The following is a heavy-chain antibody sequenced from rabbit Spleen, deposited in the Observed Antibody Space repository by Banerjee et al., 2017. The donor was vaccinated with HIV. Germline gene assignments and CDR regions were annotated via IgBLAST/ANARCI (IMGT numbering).Heavy chain of an antibody. CDR2: IAGGASGFT. J-gene: IGHJ6*01. V-gene: IGHV1S40*01. D-gene: IGHD8-1*01. CDR1: GFSFSSSYY. Sequence: QSLEESGGDLVKPGASLTLTCTASGFSFSSSYYMCWVRQAPGKGLEWISCIAGGASGFTYSATWAKGRFTCSKTSSTTVTLQMTSLTVADTATYFCARDTGSSFSSYGMDLWGPGTLVTVS. CDR3: ARDTGSSFSSYGMDL.